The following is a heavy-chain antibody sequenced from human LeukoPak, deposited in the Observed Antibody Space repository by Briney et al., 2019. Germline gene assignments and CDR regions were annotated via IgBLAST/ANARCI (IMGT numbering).Heavy chain of an antibody. CDR2: IKQDGSEK. V-gene: IGHV3-7*05. CDR3: ARDPLLAINNEVTTTLFYYYYRMDV. CDR1: GFTFSSYW. Sequence: PGGSLRLSCAASGFTFSSYWMSWVRQAPGKGLEWVANIKQDGSEKYYVDSVKGRFTISRDNAKNSLYLQMNSLRAEDTAVYYCARDPLLAINNEVTTTLFYYYYRMDVWGQGTTVTVSS. J-gene: IGHJ6*02. D-gene: IGHD4-17*01.